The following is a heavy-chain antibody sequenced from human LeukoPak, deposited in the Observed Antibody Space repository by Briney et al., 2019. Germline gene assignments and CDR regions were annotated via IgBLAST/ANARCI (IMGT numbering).Heavy chain of an antibody. CDR3: ARGDKRVTFGGVSVPFDY. D-gene: IGHD3-16*02. CDR1: GGSISSSSYY. Sequence: SETLSLTCTVSGGSISSSSYYWGWIRQPPGKGLEWIGSFYYSGSTYYNPSLKRRVTISIDTSKNQFSLKLTSVTPADTAVYYCARGDKRVTFGGVSVPFDYWGQGTLVIVSS. CDR2: FYYSGST. V-gene: IGHV4-39*07. J-gene: IGHJ4*02.